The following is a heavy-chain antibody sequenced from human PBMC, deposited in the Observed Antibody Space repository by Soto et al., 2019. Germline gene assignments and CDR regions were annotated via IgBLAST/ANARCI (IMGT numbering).Heavy chain of an antibody. Sequence: GGSLRLSCTTSGFTFKNYAMNWVRQAPGKGLEWVSSISSRGTFLYYADSVKGRFTISRDSAENSLYLQMNSLRAEDTAVYYCAPPREVTTGYWGQGTLVTVSS. CDR3: APPREVTTGY. D-gene: IGHD4-17*01. V-gene: IGHV3-21*04. CDR1: GFTFKNYA. J-gene: IGHJ4*02. CDR2: ISSRGTFL.